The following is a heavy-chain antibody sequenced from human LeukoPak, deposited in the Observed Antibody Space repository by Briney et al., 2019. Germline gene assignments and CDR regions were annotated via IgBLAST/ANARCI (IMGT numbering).Heavy chain of an antibody. D-gene: IGHD4-11*01. CDR3: ARYRGRTTVSSLDWFDP. V-gene: IGHV4-59*01. CDR2: IYYSGST. J-gene: IGHJ5*02. Sequence: SETLSLTCTVSGGSISSYYWSWIRQPPGKGLEWIGYIYYSGSTKYNPSLKSRVTISVDTSKNQFSLKLSYVTAADTAVYYCARYRGRTTVSSLDWFDPWGQGTLVTVSS. CDR1: GGSISSYY.